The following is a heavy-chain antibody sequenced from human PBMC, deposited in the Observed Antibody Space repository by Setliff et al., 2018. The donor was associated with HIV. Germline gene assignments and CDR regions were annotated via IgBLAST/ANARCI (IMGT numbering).Heavy chain of an antibody. CDR3: AREEGGLYGMDV. Sequence: PGGSLRLSCATSGFTFSPYAIHWVRQTPGMGLEWVAMIWADEITKFYADSVKGRFTISRDNSKNTMYLQMNSLRAEDTAVYYCAREEGGLYGMDVWGQGTTVTVSS. CDR1: GFTFSPYA. D-gene: IGHD3-16*01. CDR2: IWADEITK. J-gene: IGHJ6*02. V-gene: IGHV3-30*02.